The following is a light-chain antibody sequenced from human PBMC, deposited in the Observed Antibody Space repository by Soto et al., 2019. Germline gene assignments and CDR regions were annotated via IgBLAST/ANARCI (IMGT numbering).Light chain of an antibody. Sequence: QSVLTQPAAVSGSPGQSITISCTGTSSDVGDYNYVSWYQQHPGKAPKLMIYEVSNRPSGVSNRFSGSKSGNTASLTISGLQDEDEAAYYCSSYITSTTLVVFGGGTKLTVL. CDR3: SSYITSTTLVV. CDR2: EVS. V-gene: IGLV2-14*01. J-gene: IGLJ2*01. CDR1: SSDVGDYNY.